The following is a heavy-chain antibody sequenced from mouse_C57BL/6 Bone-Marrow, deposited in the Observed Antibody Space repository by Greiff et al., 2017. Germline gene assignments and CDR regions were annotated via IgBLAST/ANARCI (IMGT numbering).Heavy chain of an antibody. CDR2: INPSSGYT. V-gene: IGHV1-4*01. D-gene: IGHD1-1*01. CDR3: ARWDYYGSSYFDY. CDR1: GYTFTSYT. J-gene: IGHJ2*01. Sequence: QVQLKESGAELARPGASVKMSCKASGYTFTSYTMHWVKQRPGQGLEWIGYINPSSGYTKYNQKFKDKATLTADKSSSTAYMQLSSLTSVDSAVYYCARWDYYGSSYFDYWGQGTTLTVSS.